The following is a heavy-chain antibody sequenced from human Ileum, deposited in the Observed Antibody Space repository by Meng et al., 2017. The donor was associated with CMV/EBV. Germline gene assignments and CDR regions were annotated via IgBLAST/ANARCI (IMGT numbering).Heavy chain of an antibody. V-gene: IGHV3-30-3*01. J-gene: IGHJ4*02. CDR3: ARDGDACTNGKCYLDY. Sequence: GGSLRLSCAASGFTFSKYAMHWVRQAQGKGLEWVTLMSFDGSNIRYADSVMGRFTISRDNSKNTLYLQMNSLRPEDTAVYECARDGDACTNGKCYLDYWGQGTLVTVSS. D-gene: IGHD2-8*01. CDR2: MSFDGSNI. CDR1: GFTFSKYA.